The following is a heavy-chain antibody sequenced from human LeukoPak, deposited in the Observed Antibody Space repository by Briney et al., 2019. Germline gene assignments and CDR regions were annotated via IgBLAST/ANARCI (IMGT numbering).Heavy chain of an antibody. CDR2: ISSSSSDT. CDR1: GFTFSDYY. CDR3: ARASGSGWPYYFDF. V-gene: IGHV3-11*05. J-gene: IGHJ4*02. Sequence: PGGSLRLSCAASGFTFSDYYMTWIRQAPGKGLEWVSYISSSSSDTIYADSVKGRFTISRHNSKNTLYLQMNSLRVEDTAVYYCARASGSGWPYYFDFWGQGTLVTVSS. D-gene: IGHD6-19*01.